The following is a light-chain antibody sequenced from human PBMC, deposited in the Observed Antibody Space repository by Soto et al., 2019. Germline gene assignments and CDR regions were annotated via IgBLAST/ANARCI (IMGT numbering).Light chain of an antibody. CDR1: HSVDIY. CDR3: QQRKHWPPLT. CDR2: DAS. Sequence: EVVSTQSPVTLALSPGDGATLSCRTSHSVDIYLAWYQQKPGQAPRLLIYDASNRATGIPARFSGSGSGTDFTLTISSLEPEDFAVYYCQQRKHWPPLTFGGGTKVELK. V-gene: IGKV3-11*01. J-gene: IGKJ4*01.